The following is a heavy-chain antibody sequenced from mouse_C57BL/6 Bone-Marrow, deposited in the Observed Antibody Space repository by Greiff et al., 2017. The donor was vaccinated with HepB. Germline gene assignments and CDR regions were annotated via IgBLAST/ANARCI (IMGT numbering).Heavy chain of an antibody. CDR2: IWRGGST. V-gene: IGHV2-5*01. CDR1: GFSLTSYG. Sequence: QVQLKESGPGLVQPSQSLSITCTVSGFSLTSYGVHWVRQSPGKGLEWLGVIWRGGSTDYNAAFMSRLSITKDNSKSQVFFKMNSLQADDTAIYYCAKKFPYYSNYGYAMDYWGQGTSVTVSS. CDR3: AKKFPYYSNYGYAMDY. D-gene: IGHD2-5*01. J-gene: IGHJ4*01.